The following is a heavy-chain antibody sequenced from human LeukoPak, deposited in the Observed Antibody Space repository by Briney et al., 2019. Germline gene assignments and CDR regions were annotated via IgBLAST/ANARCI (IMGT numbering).Heavy chain of an antibody. CDR1: AGSISSSSYY. Sequence: PSETLSLTCTVSAGSISSSSYYWGWIRQPPGKGLEWIASVYYSGSTYNNPSLKSRVTISVDTSKNQFSLKLSSVTAADTAVYYCARRSVVAGLGAFDIWGQGTMVTVSS. CDR2: VYYSGST. V-gene: IGHV4-39*01. J-gene: IGHJ3*02. D-gene: IGHD6-19*01. CDR3: ARRSVVAGLGAFDI.